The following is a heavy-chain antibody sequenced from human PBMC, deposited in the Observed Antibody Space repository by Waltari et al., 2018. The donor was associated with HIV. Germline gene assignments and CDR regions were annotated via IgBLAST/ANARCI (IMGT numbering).Heavy chain of an antibody. J-gene: IGHJ4*02. V-gene: IGHV1-2*02. CDR2: INPNNGGT. CDR3: ARNLDGDYVLAY. Sequence: QVQLVQSGAEVKKPGASVKVPCKGSGYTFTGYYIHWVRQAPGQGLEWMGWINPNNGGTNYAQKFQDRVTMTRDTSISTAYMELSRLRSDDTAVYYCARNLDGDYVLAYWGQGILVTVSS. CDR1: GYTFTGYY. D-gene: IGHD4-17*01.